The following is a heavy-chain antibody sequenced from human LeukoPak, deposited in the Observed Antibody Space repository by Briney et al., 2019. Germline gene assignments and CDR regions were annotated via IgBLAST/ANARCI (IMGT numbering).Heavy chain of an antibody. J-gene: IGHJ4*02. V-gene: IGHV3-7*03. D-gene: IGHD2-21*02. CDR1: GFTFSSYA. CDR3: ARVTSRDPLHY. Sequence: GESLRLSCAASGFTFSSYAMSWVRQAPGKGLEWLANIKHDGSEKYYVGSVKGRFTISRDNAKNSLYLQMNSLRAEDTAFYYCARVTSRDPLHYWGQGTLVTVSS. CDR2: IKHDGSEK.